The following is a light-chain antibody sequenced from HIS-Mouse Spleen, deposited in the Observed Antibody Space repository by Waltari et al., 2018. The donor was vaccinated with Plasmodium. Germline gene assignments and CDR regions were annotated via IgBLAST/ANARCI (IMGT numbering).Light chain of an antibody. CDR1: KLGDKY. Sequence: SYELTQPPSVSVSPGQTASITCSGDKLGDKYACWYQQKPGQSPVLVIYQDSKRPSGIPERFPGSNAGNTATLTISGTQAMEEADYYCQAWDSSTVVFGGGTKLTVL. V-gene: IGLV3-1*01. CDR3: QAWDSSTVV. J-gene: IGLJ2*01. CDR2: QDS.